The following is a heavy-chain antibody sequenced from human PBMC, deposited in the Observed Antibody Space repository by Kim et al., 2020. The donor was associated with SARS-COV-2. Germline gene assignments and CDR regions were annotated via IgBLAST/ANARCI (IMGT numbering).Heavy chain of an antibody. J-gene: IGHJ2*01. Sequence: GGSLRLSCAASGFTVSSNYMSWVRQAPGKGLEWVSVIYSGGSTYYADSVKGRFTISRDNSKNTLYLQMNSLRAEDTAVYYCARGGPDYYDSSGHTHVKGDFDLWGRGTLVTVSS. V-gene: IGHV3-66*01. CDR2: IYSGGST. CDR3: ARGGPDYYDSSGHTHVKGDFDL. CDR1: GFTVSSNY. D-gene: IGHD3-22*01.